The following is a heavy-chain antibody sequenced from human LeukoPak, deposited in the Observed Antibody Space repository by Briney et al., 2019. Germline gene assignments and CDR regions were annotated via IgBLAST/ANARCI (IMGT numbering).Heavy chain of an antibody. CDR3: ASRTDYYGSGLDN. J-gene: IGHJ4*02. Sequence: PSETLSLTCTVSGGSISSYYWSWLRQPPGKGLEWLGYIYYSGSTNYNPSLKSRVTISVDTSKNQFSLKLSSVTAADTAVYYCASRTDYYGSGLDNWGQGTLVTVSS. D-gene: IGHD3-10*01. V-gene: IGHV4-59*08. CDR1: GGSISSYY. CDR2: IYYSGST.